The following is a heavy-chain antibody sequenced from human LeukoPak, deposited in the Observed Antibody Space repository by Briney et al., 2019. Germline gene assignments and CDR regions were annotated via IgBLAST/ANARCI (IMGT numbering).Heavy chain of an antibody. J-gene: IGHJ6*02. CDR1: GGSISSGGYY. V-gene: IGHV4-30-2*01. CDR3: ARVTQSVYYYYGMDV. CDR2: IYHSGST. Sequence: SETLSLTCTVSGGSISSGGYYWSWIRQPPGKGLEWIGYIYHSGSTYYNPSLKSRVTISVDRSKNQFSLKLSSVTAADTAVYYCARVTQSVYYYYGMDVWGQGTTVTVSS.